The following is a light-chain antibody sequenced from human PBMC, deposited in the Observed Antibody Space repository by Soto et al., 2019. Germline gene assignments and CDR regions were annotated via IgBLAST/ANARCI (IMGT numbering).Light chain of an antibody. Sequence: QSALTQPPSASGSPGQSVTISCTGTSSDVGGYNYVSWYQQHPGKAPKLMIYEVSKRPSGVPDRFSGSKSGNTASLTVSGLQPEDDADYYCSSYAGSNNLVFGAGTKLTVL. V-gene: IGLV2-8*01. CDR1: SSDVGGYNY. CDR2: EVS. CDR3: SSYAGSNNLV. J-gene: IGLJ2*01.